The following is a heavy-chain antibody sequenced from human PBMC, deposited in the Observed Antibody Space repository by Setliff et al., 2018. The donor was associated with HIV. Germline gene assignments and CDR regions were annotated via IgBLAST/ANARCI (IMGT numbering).Heavy chain of an antibody. CDR3: ARDFCGSSCSSGYGYFDH. CDR2: ISYSSTYI. CDR1: GFTFSTYT. V-gene: IGHV3-21*01. D-gene: IGHD2-15*01. J-gene: IGHJ4*02. Sequence: PGGSLRLSCAASGFTFSTYTMNWVRQAPGKGLEWVSSISYSSTYIYYADSVKGRFTISRDNAKNSLYLEMNSLRADDTAVYYCARDFCGSSCSSGYGYFDHWGQGTLVTVSS.